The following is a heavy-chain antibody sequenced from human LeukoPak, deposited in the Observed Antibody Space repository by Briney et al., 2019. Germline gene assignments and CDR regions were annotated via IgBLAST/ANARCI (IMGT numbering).Heavy chain of an antibody. CDR2: IYYSGST. CDR1: GGSFSSSSYY. Sequence: SETPSLTCTVSGGSFSSSSYYWGWIRQPPGMGLEWIGSIYYSGSTYYNPSLKSRVTISLDTSKNQFSLKLSSVTAADTAVYYCASDLSNVVVPGGGPFDYWGQGTLVTVSS. V-gene: IGHV4-39*07. CDR3: ASDLSNVVVPGGGPFDY. J-gene: IGHJ4*02. D-gene: IGHD2-2*01.